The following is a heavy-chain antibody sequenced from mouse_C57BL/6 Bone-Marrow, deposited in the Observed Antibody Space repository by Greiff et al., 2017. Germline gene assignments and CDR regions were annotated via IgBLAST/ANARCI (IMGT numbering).Heavy chain of an antibody. Sequence: EVQLVESGGGLVKPGGSLKLSCAASGFTFSDYGMHWVRQAPEKGLEWVAYISSGSSTIYYADTVKGRFTISRDNAKNTLFLQMTSLRSEDTAMYYCARGLYYGSSYRDYAMDYWGQGTSVTVSS. D-gene: IGHD1-1*01. CDR1: GFTFSDYG. CDR3: ARGLYYGSSYRDYAMDY. V-gene: IGHV5-17*01. J-gene: IGHJ4*01. CDR2: ISSGSSTI.